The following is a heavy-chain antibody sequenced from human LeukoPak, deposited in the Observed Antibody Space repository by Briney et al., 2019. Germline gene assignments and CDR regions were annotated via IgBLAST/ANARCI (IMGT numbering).Heavy chain of an antibody. Sequence: GASVKVSCKASGYTFTGYYMHWVRQAPGQGLEWMGWINPNSGGTNYAQKFQGRVTMTRDTSISTAYMELRSLTSDDTAVYFCARDGGAAPSAYYRDHWGQGSLLTVSS. CDR1: GYTFTGYY. CDR3: ARDGGAAPSAYYRDH. J-gene: IGHJ4*02. V-gene: IGHV1-2*02. CDR2: INPNSGGT. D-gene: IGHD3-22*01.